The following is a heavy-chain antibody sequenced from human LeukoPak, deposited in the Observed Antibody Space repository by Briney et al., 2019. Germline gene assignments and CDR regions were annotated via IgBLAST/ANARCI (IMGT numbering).Heavy chain of an antibody. CDR1: GYTFINYG. CDR2: ISTGNGKT. D-gene: IGHD3-10*01. CDR3: AREGVQGSSMVRGVSYMDV. V-gene: IGHV1-18*01. Sequence: ASVKVSCKASGYTFINYGINWVRQAPGQGLEWMGWISTGNGKTYYSQTFQGRVTMTTDTPTNTAYMELRSLRSDDTAVYYCAREGVQGSSMVRGVSYMDVWAKGTTVTISS. J-gene: IGHJ6*03.